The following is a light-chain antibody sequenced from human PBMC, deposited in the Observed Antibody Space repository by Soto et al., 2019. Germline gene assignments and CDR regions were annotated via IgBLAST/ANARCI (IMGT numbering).Light chain of an antibody. CDR1: QSLIHSDGDTY. V-gene: IGKV2-30*02. Sequence: DVVMTQSPLSLPVTLGQPASISCRSSQSLIHSDGDTYLNWFQQRPGQSPRRLIYKVSDRDSSVPDRCSGSGSGADFTLKISRVEAEDVGVYYCMQGTHWPWTFGQGTEVEIK. CDR2: KVS. J-gene: IGKJ1*01. CDR3: MQGTHWPWT.